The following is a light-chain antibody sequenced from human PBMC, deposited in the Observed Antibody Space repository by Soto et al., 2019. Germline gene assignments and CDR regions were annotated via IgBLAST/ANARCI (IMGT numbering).Light chain of an antibody. CDR3: QQYNSYST. V-gene: IGKV1-5*01. CDR1: QGISGR. J-gene: IGKJ1*01. CDR2: DVS. Sequence: DIQMTQSPSTLSASVGDRVTITCRASQGISGRLAWYQQKPGKASNLLIYDVSNLESGVPSRFSGTGSGTEFTLTINSLQPDDFATYYCQQYNSYSTFGPGTKVEVK.